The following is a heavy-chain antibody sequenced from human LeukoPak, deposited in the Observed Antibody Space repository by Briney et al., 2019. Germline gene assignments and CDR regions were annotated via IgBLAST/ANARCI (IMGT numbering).Heavy chain of an antibody. J-gene: IGHJ6*03. CDR2: IYSGGST. CDR1: GFTVSSNY. Sequence: TGGSLRLSCAASGFTVSSNYMSWVRQAPGKGLEWVSVIYSGGSTYYADSVKGRFTISRDNSKNTLYLQMNSLRAEDTAVYYCASCVAAAGPYYYYYMDVWGKGTTVTVSS. CDR3: ASCVAAAGPYYYYYMDV. D-gene: IGHD6-13*01. V-gene: IGHV3-53*01.